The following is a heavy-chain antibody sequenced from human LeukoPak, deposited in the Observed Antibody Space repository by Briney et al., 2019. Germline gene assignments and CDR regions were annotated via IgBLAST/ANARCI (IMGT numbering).Heavy chain of an antibody. CDR1: GGSFSGYY. V-gene: IGHV4-34*01. CDR2: INHSGST. CDR3: APMGWFDP. D-gene: IGHD3-10*01. Sequence: SETLSLTCAVYGGSFSGYYWSWIRQPPGKGLEWIGEINHSGSTNYNPSLKSRVTISVDTSKNQFSLKLSSVTAGDTAVYYCAPMGWFDPWGQGTLVTVSS. J-gene: IGHJ5*02.